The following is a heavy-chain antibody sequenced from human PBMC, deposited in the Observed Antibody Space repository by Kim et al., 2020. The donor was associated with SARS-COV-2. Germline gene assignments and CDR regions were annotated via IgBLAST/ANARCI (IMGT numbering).Heavy chain of an antibody. J-gene: IGHJ5*01. CDR3: TNGMAVAANWFDS. D-gene: IGHD6-19*01. CDR2: LNQDGNNK. CDR1: GFTFSNYW. V-gene: IGHV3-7*03. Sequence: GGSLRLSCAASGFTFSNYWMNWVRQTPGKGLEWVANLNQDGNNKKYVDSVKGRFTISRDNAENSLYLQMNSLRAEDTAIYYCTNGMAVAANWFDSWGQGTLVTLSS.